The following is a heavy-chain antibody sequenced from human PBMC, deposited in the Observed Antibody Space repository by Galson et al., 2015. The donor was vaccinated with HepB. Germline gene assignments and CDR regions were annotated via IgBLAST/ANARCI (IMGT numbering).Heavy chain of an antibody. J-gene: IGHJ3*02. V-gene: IGHV1-2*02. D-gene: IGHD3-22*01. Sequence: SVKVSCKASGHTFTGYYMHWVRQAPGQGLEWMGWINPNSGGTNYAQKFQGRVTMTRDTSISTAYMELSRLRSDDTAVYYCARDLQYYYDSSGYYSDAFDIWGQGTMVTVSS. CDR2: INPNSGGT. CDR3: ARDLQYYYDSSGYYSDAFDI. CDR1: GHTFTGYY.